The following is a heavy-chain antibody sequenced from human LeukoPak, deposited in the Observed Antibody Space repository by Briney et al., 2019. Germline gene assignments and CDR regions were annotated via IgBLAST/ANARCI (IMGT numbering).Heavy chain of an antibody. V-gene: IGHV4-39*07. CDR3: ARDRGATIEIYYIDY. Sequence: SETLSLTCTVSGGSISSSSYYWGWIRQPPGKGLEWIGSIYYSGSTYYNPSLKSRVTISVDTPKNQFSLKLSSVTAADTAVYYCARDRGATIEIYYIDYWGQGTLVTVSS. CDR2: IYYSGST. J-gene: IGHJ4*02. D-gene: IGHD5-24*01. CDR1: GGSISSSSYY.